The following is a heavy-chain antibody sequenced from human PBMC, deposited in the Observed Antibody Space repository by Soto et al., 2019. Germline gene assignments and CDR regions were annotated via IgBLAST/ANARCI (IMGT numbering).Heavy chain of an antibody. CDR2: ISGSGGST. J-gene: IGHJ4*02. CDR1: GFTFSSYA. V-gene: IGHV3-23*01. Sequence: EVQLLESGGGLVQPGGSLRLSCAASGFTFSSYAMSWVRQAPGKGLEWVSAISGSGGSTYYADSVKGRFTISRDNSKNTLYLQMNSLRAEDTAVYYCAITRKGTTVTTPHGTLGDWGQGTLVTVSS. D-gene: IGHD4-17*01. CDR3: AITRKGTTVTTPHGTLGD.